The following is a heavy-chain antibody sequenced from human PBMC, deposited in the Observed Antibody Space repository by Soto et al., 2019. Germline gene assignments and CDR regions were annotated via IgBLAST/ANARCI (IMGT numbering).Heavy chain of an antibody. J-gene: IGHJ5*02. V-gene: IGHV1-69*01. CDR3: ARSYSSSWYNWFDP. CDR2: IIPIFGTA. D-gene: IGHD6-13*01. CDR1: GGTFSSYA. Sequence: QVQLVQSGAEVKKPGSSVKVSCKASGGTFSSYAISWVRQAPGQGLEWMGGIIPIFGTANYAQKFQGRVTITADESTSTAHMELSSLRSEDTAVYYCARSYSSSWYNWFDPWGQGTLVTVSS.